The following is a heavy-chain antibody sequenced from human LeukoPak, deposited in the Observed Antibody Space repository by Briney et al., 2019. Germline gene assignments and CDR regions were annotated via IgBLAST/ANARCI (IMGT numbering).Heavy chain of an antibody. D-gene: IGHD2-2*01. CDR3: ARSRYQLKYYYYCMDV. J-gene: IGHJ6*03. Sequence: GGSLRLSCAASGFTFSSYSMNWVRQAPGKGLEWVSYISSSSSTIYYADSVKGRFTISRDNAKNSLYLQMNSLRAEDTAVYYCARSRYQLKYYYYCMDVWGKGTTVTVSS. CDR2: ISSSSSTI. V-gene: IGHV3-48*01. CDR1: GFTFSSYS.